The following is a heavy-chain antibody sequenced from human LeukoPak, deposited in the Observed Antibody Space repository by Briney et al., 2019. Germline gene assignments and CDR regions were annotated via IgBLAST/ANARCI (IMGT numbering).Heavy chain of an antibody. V-gene: IGHV4-59*01. J-gene: IGHJ4*02. CDR1: GGSISSYY. CDR2: IYYSGST. D-gene: IGHD1-14*01. Sequence: SETLSLTCTVSGGSISSYYWSWIRQPPGKGLEWIGYIYYSGSTNYNPSLKSRVTISVDTSKNQFSLKLSSVTAADTAVYYCARETADYFDYWGQGTLVTVST. CDR3: ARETADYFDY.